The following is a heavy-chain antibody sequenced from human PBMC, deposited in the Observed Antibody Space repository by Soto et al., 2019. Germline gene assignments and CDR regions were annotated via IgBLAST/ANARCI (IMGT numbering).Heavy chain of an antibody. CDR2: VNPDGTII. J-gene: IGHJ4*01. CDR3: SYDTFGDKDF. CDR1: GYTFSHYW. Sequence: EVQLVESGGDLVQPGGSLRLSCAASGYTFSHYWMHWVRQAPGKGLVWVSRVNPDGTIITYADSVKGRFTISRDNAKNTLYLAMYSLGGEDTALYYCSYDTFGDKDFLGHGTAVTVSS. D-gene: IGHD3-9*01. V-gene: IGHV3-74*01.